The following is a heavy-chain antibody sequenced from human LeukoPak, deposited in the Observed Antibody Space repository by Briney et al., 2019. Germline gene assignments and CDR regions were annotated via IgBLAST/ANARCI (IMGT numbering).Heavy chain of an antibody. V-gene: IGHV3-48*03. CDR3: SRLYYGDP. CDR1: GFFFNNYE. D-gene: IGHD3-10*01. J-gene: IGHJ5*02. Sequence: PGGSLRLSCAASGFFFNNYEMNWVRQTPGKGLEWVSYISSSAGTIHYADSVKGRFTVSRDNAKNSLYLQMNSLRVEDTAVYYCSRLYYGDPWGQGTLVTVSS. CDR2: ISSSAGTI.